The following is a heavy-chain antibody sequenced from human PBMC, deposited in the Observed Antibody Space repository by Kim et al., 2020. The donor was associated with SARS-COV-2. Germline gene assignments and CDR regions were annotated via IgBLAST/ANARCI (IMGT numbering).Heavy chain of an antibody. CDR2: INTDSGGP. Sequence: ASVKVSCTPSGYRFTDYYIHWVRQAPGQGLEWMAWINTDSGGPNYAAKFQGRVTVTRDTSVNTAYLKIHDLTADDTAVYFCARGEKTDFWSGLPFDAWGQGTVVTVSA. D-gene: IGHD3-3*01. V-gene: IGHV1-2*02. CDR3: ARGEKTDFWSGLPFDA. J-gene: IGHJ5*02. CDR1: GYRFTDYY.